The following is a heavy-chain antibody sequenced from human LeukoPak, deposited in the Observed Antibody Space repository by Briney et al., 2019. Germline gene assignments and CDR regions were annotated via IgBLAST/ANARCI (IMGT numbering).Heavy chain of an antibody. D-gene: IGHD3-10*01. J-gene: IGHJ5*02. CDR1: GFSSSSYE. CDR3: ARVIRGYGSGTYYDWFDP. CDR2: ISSSGNII. Sequence: GWSLRLSCVASGFSSSSYEMTWFGQAPGKGLEWVSHISSSGNIIHYADSVKGRFTISRDNAKNSLYLQMYSLRAEDTAIYYCARVIRGYGSGTYYDWFDPWGQGTLVIVSS. V-gene: IGHV3-48*03.